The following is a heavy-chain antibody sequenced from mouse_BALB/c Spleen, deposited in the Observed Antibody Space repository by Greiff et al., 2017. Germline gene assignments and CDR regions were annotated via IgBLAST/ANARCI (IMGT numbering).Heavy chain of an antibody. V-gene: IGHV14-3*02. Sequence: EVNVVESGAELVKPGASVKLSCTASGFNIKDTYMHWVKQRPEQGLEWIGRIDPANGNTKYDPKFQGKATITADTSSNTAYLQLSSLTSEDTAVYYCARDYYGSSYAMDYWGQGTSVTVSS. CDR2: IDPANGNT. D-gene: IGHD1-1*01. CDR3: ARDYYGSSYAMDY. J-gene: IGHJ4*01. CDR1: GFNIKDTY.